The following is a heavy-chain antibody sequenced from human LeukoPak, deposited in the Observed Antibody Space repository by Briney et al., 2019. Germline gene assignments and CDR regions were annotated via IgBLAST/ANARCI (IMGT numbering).Heavy chain of an antibody. CDR2: INHSGST. CDR1: GGSFSGYY. D-gene: IGHD3-10*01. CDR3: ARVQYYYGSGSLSSYYYYGMDV. J-gene: IGHJ6*02. V-gene: IGHV4-34*01. Sequence: SETLFLTCAVYGGSFSGYYWSWIRQPPGKGLEWIGEINHSGSTNYNPSLKSRVTISVDTSKNQFSLKLSSVTAADTAVYYCARVQYYYGSGSLSSYYYYGMDVWGQGTTVTVSS.